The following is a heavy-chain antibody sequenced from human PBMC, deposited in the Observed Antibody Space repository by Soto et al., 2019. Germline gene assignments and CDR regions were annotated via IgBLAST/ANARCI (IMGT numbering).Heavy chain of an antibody. V-gene: IGHV3-33*01. D-gene: IGHD6-19*01. CDR3: ARFSSGWYDGVDY. Sequence: PXGSLRLSCAAAGFTFSSYGMHWVRQAPGKGLEWVAVIWYDGSNKYYADSVKGRFTISRDNSKNTLYLQMNSLRAEDTAVYYCARFSSGWYDGVDYWGQGTLVTVSS. CDR2: IWYDGSNK. CDR1: GFTFSSYG. J-gene: IGHJ4*02.